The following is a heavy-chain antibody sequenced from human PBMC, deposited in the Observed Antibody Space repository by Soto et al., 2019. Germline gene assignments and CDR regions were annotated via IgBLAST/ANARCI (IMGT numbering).Heavy chain of an antibody. CDR2: IWYDGSNK. V-gene: IGHV3-33*01. J-gene: IGHJ6*03. Sequence: QVQLVESGGGVVQPGRSLRLSCAASGFTFSSYGMHWVRQAPGKGLEWVAVIWYDGSNKYYADSVKGRFTISRDNSKNTLYLQMNSLRAEDTAVYYCARDRDDFLPYYYVDVWGKGTTVTVSS. D-gene: IGHD3-3*01. CDR3: ARDRDDFLPYYYVDV. CDR1: GFTFSSYG.